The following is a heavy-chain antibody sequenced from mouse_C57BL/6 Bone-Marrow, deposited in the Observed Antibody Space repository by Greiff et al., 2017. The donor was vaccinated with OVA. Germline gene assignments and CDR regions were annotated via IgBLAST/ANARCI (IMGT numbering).Heavy chain of an antibody. J-gene: IGHJ1*03. CDR1: GYTFTSYW. V-gene: IGHV1-74*01. CDR2: IHPSDSDT. D-gene: IGHD1-1*01. Sequence: QVQLKQPGAELVKPGASVKVSCKASGYTFTSYWMHWVKQRPGQGLEWIGRIHPSDSDTNYNQKFKGKATLTVDKSSSTAYMQLSSLTSEDSAVYYCAMEYYGSSYVIWYFDVWGTGTTVTVSS. CDR3: AMEYYGSSYVIWYFDV.